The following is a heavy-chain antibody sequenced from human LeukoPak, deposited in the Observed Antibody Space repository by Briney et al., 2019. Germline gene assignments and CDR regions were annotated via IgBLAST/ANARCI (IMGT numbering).Heavy chain of an antibody. CDR3: ATGGHYYGD. D-gene: IGHD3-10*01. V-gene: IGHV3-7*05. Sequence: GGSLRLSCAASGFTFSSYGMHWVRQAPGKGLEWVAYINHEGTEKDYMDSVKGRFTISRDNAQNSLFLQMNSLRAEDTAIYYCATGGHYYGDWGQGTLGSLSS. CDR1: GFTFSSYG. CDR2: INHEGTEK. J-gene: IGHJ4*02.